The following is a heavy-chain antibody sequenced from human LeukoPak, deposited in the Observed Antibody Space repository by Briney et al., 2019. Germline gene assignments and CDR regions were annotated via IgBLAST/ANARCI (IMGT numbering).Heavy chain of an antibody. Sequence: GGSLRLSCAASGFTFADYAMHWVRQAPGKGLEWVSLISGDGGSTYYADSVKGRFTISRDNSKNSLYLQMNSLRTEDTALYYCAKDGDYDSSGYYLHAFDIWGQGTMVTVSS. CDR2: ISGDGGST. CDR3: AKDGDYDSSGYYLHAFDI. D-gene: IGHD3-22*01. V-gene: IGHV3-43*02. J-gene: IGHJ3*02. CDR1: GFTFADYA.